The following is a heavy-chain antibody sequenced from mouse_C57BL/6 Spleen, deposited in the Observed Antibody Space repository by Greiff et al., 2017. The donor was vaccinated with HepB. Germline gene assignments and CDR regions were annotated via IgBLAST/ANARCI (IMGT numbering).Heavy chain of an antibody. CDR3: TTPSRYDYDGFAY. CDR1: GFNIKDDY. Sequence: EVKLMESGAELVRPGASVKLSCTASGFNIKDDYMHWVKQRPEQGLEWIGWIDPENGDTEYASKFQGKATITADTSSNTAYLQLSSLTSEDTAVYYCTTPSRYDYDGFAYWGQGTLVTVSA. D-gene: IGHD2-4*01. V-gene: IGHV14-4*01. J-gene: IGHJ3*01. CDR2: IDPENGDT.